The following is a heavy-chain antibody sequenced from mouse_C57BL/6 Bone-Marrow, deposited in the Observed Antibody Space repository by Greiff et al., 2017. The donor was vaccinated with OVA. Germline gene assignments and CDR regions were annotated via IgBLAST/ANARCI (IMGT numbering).Heavy chain of an antibody. V-gene: IGHV1-82*01. D-gene: IGHD1-1*01. CDR3: ARRGGHYYGSYWYFDV. CDR1: GYAFSSSW. J-gene: IGHJ1*03. Sequence: QVQLQQSGPELVKPGASVKISCKASGYAFSSSWMNWVKQRPGKGLEWIGRIYPGDGDTNYNGKFKGKATLTADKSSSTAYMQLSSLTSEDSAVYFCARRGGHYYGSYWYFDVWGTGTTVTVSS. CDR2: IYPGDGDT.